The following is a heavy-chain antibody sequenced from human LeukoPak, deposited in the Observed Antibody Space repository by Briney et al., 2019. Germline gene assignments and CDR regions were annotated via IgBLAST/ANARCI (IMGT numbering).Heavy chain of an antibody. Sequence: ASVKVSCKASGYTFTGYYMHWVRQAPGQGLEWMGWINPNSGGTNYAQKFQGRVTMTRDTSICTAYMELSRLRSDDTAVYYCARVSFQKPYYYDSSGYSFDYWGQGTLVTVSS. V-gene: IGHV1-2*02. CDR3: ARVSFQKPYYYDSSGYSFDY. D-gene: IGHD3-22*01. CDR2: INPNSGGT. CDR1: GYTFTGYY. J-gene: IGHJ4*02.